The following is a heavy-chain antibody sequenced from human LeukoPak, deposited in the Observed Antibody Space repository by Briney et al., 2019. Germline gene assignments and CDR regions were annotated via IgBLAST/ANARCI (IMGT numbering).Heavy chain of an antibody. CDR3: ARDLRDYYGSGSPDAFDI. CDR1: GFTFSSYA. Sequence: GGSLRLSCAASGFTFSSYAMHWVRQAPGKGLEWVAVISYDGSNNYYADSVKGRFTISRDNSKNTLYLQMNSLRAEDTAVYYCARDLRDYYGSGSPDAFDIWGQGTMVTVSS. V-gene: IGHV3-30*14. CDR2: ISYDGSNN. J-gene: IGHJ3*02. D-gene: IGHD3-10*01.